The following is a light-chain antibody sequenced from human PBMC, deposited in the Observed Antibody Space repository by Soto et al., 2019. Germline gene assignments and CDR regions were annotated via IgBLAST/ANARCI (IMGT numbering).Light chain of an antibody. J-gene: IGLJ2*01. V-gene: IGLV1-40*01. CDR2: GNS. CDR3: QSYDSSLSGSVV. CDR1: SSNIGAGYD. Sequence: QSVLTQPPSVSGAPGQRVTISCTGSSSNIGAGYDVHWYQQLPGTAPKLLIYGNSNRPSGVPDRFSGSKSGTXASLXITGLQAEDEADYYCQSYDSSLSGSVVFXXGTKXXVL.